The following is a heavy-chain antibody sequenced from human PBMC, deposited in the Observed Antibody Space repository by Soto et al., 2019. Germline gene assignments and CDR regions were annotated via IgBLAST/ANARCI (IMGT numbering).Heavy chain of an antibody. Sequence: QVQLAQSGAEVKKPGSSVKVSCKASGGTFSSYAISWVRQAPGQGLEWMGGIIPIFGTANYAQKFQGRVTITADESTSTAYMELSSLSSEDTAVYYCARAKASVTTPAVYFDYWGQGTLVTVSS. V-gene: IGHV1-69*01. J-gene: IGHJ4*02. CDR1: GGTFSSYA. CDR3: ARAKASVTTPAVYFDY. D-gene: IGHD4-17*01. CDR2: IIPIFGTA.